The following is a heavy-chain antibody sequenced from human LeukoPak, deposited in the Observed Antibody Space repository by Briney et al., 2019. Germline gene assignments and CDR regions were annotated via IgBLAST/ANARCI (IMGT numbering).Heavy chain of an antibody. J-gene: IGHJ4*02. Sequence: ASVKVSCKASGYTFTRNDINWVRQATGQGLEWMGWINTKSGMTGHAQKFQGRITITKDTSISTVYMELSSLSSEDTAVYFCARVDGSVDYWGQGTLVTVSS. V-gene: IGHV1-8*03. CDR3: ARVDGSVDY. CDR2: INTKSGMT. CDR1: GYTFTRND. D-gene: IGHD3-22*01.